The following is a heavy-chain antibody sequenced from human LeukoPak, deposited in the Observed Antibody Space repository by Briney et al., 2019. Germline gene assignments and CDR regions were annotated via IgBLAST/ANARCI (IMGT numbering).Heavy chain of an antibody. CDR2: ISAYNGST. J-gene: IGHJ4*02. D-gene: IGHD5-18*01. CDR3: ARASGGYSYGYIGYYFDY. V-gene: IGHV1-18*01. Sequence: ASVKVSCKASGYTFTSYGISWVRQAPGQGLEWMGWISAYNGSTNYAQKLQGRVTMTTDTSTSTAYMELRSLRSDDTAVYYCARASGGYSYGYIGYYFDYWGQGTLVTVSS. CDR1: GYTFTSYG.